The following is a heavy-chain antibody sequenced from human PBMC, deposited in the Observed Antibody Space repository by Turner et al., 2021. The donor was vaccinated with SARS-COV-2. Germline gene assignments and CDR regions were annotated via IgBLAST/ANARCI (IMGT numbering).Heavy chain of an antibody. Sequence: QVQLVESGVGVVQPVRSLRLSCAASGFTFSSYGMHWVRQAPGKGLEWVAFISCDGSSKYYADSVKGRFTISRDNSKNTLYLQMNSLRAEDTAIYYCAKDHGLHDYYDSSGYWGTFDYWGQGTLVTVSS. CDR2: ISCDGSSK. J-gene: IGHJ4*02. V-gene: IGHV3-30*18. D-gene: IGHD3-22*01. CDR3: AKDHGLHDYYDSSGYWGTFDY. CDR1: GFTFSSYG.